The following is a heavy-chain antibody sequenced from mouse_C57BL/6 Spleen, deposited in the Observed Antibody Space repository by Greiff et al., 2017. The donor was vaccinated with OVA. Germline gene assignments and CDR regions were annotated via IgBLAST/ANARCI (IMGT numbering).Heavy chain of an antibody. CDR3: ARSFITTVVADWYFDV. CDR1: GYTFTSYW. D-gene: IGHD1-1*01. V-gene: IGHV1-52*01. J-gene: IGHJ1*03. Sequence: QVQLQQPGAELVRPGSSVKLSCKASGYTFTSYWMHWVKQRPIQGLEWIGNIDPSDSETHYNQKFKDKATLTVDKSSSTAYMQLSSLTSEDSAVYYCARSFITTVVADWYFDVWGTGTTVTVSS. CDR2: IDPSDSET.